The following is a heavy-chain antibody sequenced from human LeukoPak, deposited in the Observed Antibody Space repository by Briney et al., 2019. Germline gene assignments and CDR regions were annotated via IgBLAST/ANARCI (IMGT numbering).Heavy chain of an antibody. V-gene: IGHV5-51*01. J-gene: IGHJ4*02. D-gene: IGHD3-22*01. CDR2: IYPGDSDT. CDR3: ARSSNYYDSSGYPFDY. CDR1: GYSFTSYW. Sequence: GESLKISCKGSGYSFTSYWIGWVRQMPGKGLEWMGIIYPGDSDTRYSPSFQGQVTISADKSISTAYLQWSSLKASDTAMYYCARSSNYYDSSGYPFDYWGQGTQVTVSS.